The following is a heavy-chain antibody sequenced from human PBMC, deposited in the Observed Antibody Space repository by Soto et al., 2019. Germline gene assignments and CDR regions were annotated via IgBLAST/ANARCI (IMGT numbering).Heavy chain of an antibody. CDR3: ARGRGNTYYDFWSGYYTTSDYFDY. CDR1: GFTFSSYG. J-gene: IGHJ4*02. V-gene: IGHV3-33*01. D-gene: IGHD3-3*01. CDR2: IWYDGSNK. Sequence: QVQLVESGGGVVQPGRSLRLSCAASGFTFSSYGMHWVRQAPGKGLEWVAVIWYDGSNKYYADSVKGRFTISRDNSKNMLYLQMNSLRAEDTAVYYCARGRGNTYYDFWSGYYTTSDYFDYWGQGTLVTVSS.